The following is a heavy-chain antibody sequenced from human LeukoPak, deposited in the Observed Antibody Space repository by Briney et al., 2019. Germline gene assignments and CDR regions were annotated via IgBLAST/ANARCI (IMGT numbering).Heavy chain of an antibody. Sequence: GGSLRLSCAASVFTFSIYAMRWVRRAPGKGLEWVSAISGSGGSKYYADSVKGRFTISRDNSKNTLYLQMNSLRAEDTAVYYCARNSGYDLDYWGQGTLVTVSS. J-gene: IGHJ4*02. V-gene: IGHV3-23*01. D-gene: IGHD5-12*01. CDR3: ARNSGYDLDY. CDR1: VFTFSIYA. CDR2: ISGSGGSK.